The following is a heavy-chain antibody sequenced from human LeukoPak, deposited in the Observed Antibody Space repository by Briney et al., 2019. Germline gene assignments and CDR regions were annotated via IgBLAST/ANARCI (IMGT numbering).Heavy chain of an antibody. V-gene: IGHV3-23*01. CDR1: GFTFSSYA. D-gene: IGHD2-2*01. Sequence: PGGSLRLSCAASGFTFSSYAMSWVRQAPGKGLEWVSGISAGGGSTYYADSVKGRFTISRDNSKNMLYLQTNSLRAEDTAVYYCAKNPPTIVVVTHGDYWGQGTLVTVSS. CDR3: AKNPPTIVVVTHGDY. CDR2: ISAGGGST. J-gene: IGHJ4*02.